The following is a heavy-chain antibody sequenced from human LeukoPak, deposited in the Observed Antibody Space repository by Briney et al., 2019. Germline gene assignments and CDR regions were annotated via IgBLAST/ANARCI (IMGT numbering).Heavy chain of an antibody. Sequence: PGGSLRLSCAASGFTFSSYSMNWVRQAPGKGLEWVSSISSSSSYIYYADSVKGRFTISRHNAKNSLYRKMNSLRAEDTAVYYCARDGGGDGSDAFDIWGQGTMVTVSS. D-gene: IGHD2-21*01. J-gene: IGHJ3*02. CDR3: ARDGGGDGSDAFDI. CDR2: ISSSSSYI. CDR1: GFTFSSYS. V-gene: IGHV3-21*01.